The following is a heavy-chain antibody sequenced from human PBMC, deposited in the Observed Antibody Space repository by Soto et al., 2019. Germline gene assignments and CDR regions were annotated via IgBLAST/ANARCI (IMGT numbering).Heavy chain of an antibody. Sequence: QVQLVESGGGLVKPGGSLRLSCAASGFTFSDYYMSWIRQAPGKGLEWVSYISSSSSYTNYADSVKGRFTISRDNAKNSLYLQMNSMRAEDTAVYYCARNYYYDSGGYSLDYWGQGTLVTVSS. J-gene: IGHJ4*02. D-gene: IGHD3-22*01. CDR2: ISSSSSYT. V-gene: IGHV3-11*06. CDR3: ARNYYYDSGGYSLDY. CDR1: GFTFSDYY.